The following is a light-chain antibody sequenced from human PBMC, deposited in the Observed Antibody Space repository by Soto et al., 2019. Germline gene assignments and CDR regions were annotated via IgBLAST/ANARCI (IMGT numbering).Light chain of an antibody. CDR1: SGDIGSYNR. Sequence: QSSLTQPASVSGSPGQSITISCTGTSGDIGSYNRVSWYQQHPGKAPKLIIYEVTDRPSGVSNRFSGSKSDNTASLTISGLQAEDEAEYYCSSYTNINKRACVFGTGTKLTVL. CDR3: SSYTNINKRACV. J-gene: IGLJ1*01. V-gene: IGLV2-14*01. CDR2: EVT.